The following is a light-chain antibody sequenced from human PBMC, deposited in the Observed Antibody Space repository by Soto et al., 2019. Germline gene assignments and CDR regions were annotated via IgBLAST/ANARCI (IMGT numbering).Light chain of an antibody. Sequence: ETVLTQSPGTLSLSPGERATLFCRASQRISNNFLAWYQQIPGQAPSLLIFGASSRATGIPDRFSGSGSGPEFTLTIDRLEPEDFSVYYCQQYRGSPPSWTFGQGTNVEIK. CDR3: QQYRGSPPSWT. V-gene: IGKV3-20*01. CDR1: QRISNNF. J-gene: IGKJ1*01. CDR2: GAS.